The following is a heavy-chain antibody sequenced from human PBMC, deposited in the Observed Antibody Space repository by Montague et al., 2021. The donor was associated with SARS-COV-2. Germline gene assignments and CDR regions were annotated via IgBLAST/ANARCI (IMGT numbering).Heavy chain of an antibody. CDR3: ARVGTLVRGVFISDAMDV. J-gene: IGHJ6*02. D-gene: IGHD3-10*01. Sequence: SETLSLTYTVSGGSISSYYWSWIRQPAGKGLEWIGRIYSSGSTXXXPSXXXRVTMSVDPSKSQFPLKLTSGTAADTAVYYCARVGTLVRGVFISDAMDVWGQGTTVTVSS. CDR1: GGSISSYY. CDR2: IYSSGST. V-gene: IGHV4-4*07.